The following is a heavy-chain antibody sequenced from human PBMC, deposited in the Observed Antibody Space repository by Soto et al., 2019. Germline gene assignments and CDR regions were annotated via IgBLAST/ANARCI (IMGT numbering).Heavy chain of an antibody. CDR3: ARLDSGYCSGGSCHYGMDV. CDR2: IYYSGST. CDR1: GGSISSYY. D-gene: IGHD2-15*01. Sequence: QVQLQESGPGLVKPSETLSLTCTVSGGSISSYYWSWIRQPPGKGLEWIGYIYYSGSTNYNPSLRGRVTTSEATSKNQFSLKLSSVTAADTAVYYCARLDSGYCSGGSCHYGMDVWGQGTTVTVSS. V-gene: IGHV4-59*01. J-gene: IGHJ6*02.